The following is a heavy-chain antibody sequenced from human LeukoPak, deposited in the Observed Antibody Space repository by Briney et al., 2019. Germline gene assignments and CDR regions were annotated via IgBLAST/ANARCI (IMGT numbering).Heavy chain of an antibody. CDR1: GYTFTSYG. J-gene: IGHJ4*02. D-gene: IGHD6-19*01. CDR3: ARATEDSSGCIDY. V-gene: IGHV1-2*02. Sequence: ASVKVSCKASGYTFTSYGISWVRQAPGQGLEWMGWINPNSGGTNYAQKFQGRVTMTRDTSISTAYMELSRLRSDDTAVYYCARATEDSSGCIDYWGQGTLVTVSS. CDR2: INPNSGGT.